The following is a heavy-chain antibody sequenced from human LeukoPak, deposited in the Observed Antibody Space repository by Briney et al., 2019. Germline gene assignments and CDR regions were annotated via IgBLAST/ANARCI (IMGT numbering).Heavy chain of an antibody. V-gene: IGHV1-18*01. Sequence: GASVKVSCKASGYTFTSYDINWVRQATGQGLEWMGWISAYNGNTNYAQKLQGRVTMTTDTSTSTAYMELRSLRSDDTAVYYCARHYYDSSGYYYRRYYFDYWGQGTLVTVSS. J-gene: IGHJ4*02. CDR1: GYTFTSYD. D-gene: IGHD3-22*01. CDR3: ARHYYDSSGYYYRRYYFDY. CDR2: ISAYNGNT.